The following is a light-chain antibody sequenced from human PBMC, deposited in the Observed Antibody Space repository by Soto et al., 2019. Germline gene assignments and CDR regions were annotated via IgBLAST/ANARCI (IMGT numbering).Light chain of an antibody. CDR1: SSDVGGYNY. J-gene: IGLJ1*01. CDR2: EVS. CDR3: SSYTSSTDV. V-gene: IGLV2-14*01. Sequence: SVLPQPASVSGSPGQSITISCTGTSSDVGGYNYVSWYQQHPGKAPKLMIYEVSNRPSGVSNRFSGSKSGNTASLTISGLQAEDEADYYCSSYTSSTDVFGTGTKLTVL.